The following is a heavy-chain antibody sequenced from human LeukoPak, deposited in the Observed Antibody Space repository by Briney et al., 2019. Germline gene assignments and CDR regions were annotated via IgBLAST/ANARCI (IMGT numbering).Heavy chain of an antibody. CDR3: ARGLRYFDWYLDY. CDR1: GGSINSGY. J-gene: IGHJ4*02. Sequence: PSETLSLTCSVSGGSINSGYWSWIRQPPGKGLEWIGLLYPSGSTNYNPSLKSRVTISVDTSKNQFSLKLSSVTAADTAVYYCARGLRYFDWYLDYWGQGTLVTVSS. CDR2: LYPSGST. D-gene: IGHD3-9*01. V-gene: IGHV4-59*01.